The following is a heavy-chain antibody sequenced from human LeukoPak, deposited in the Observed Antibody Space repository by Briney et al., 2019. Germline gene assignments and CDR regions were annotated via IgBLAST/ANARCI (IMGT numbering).Heavy chain of an antibody. CDR1: GYTFTGYY. D-gene: IGHD5-18*01. CDR3: ARTFPAGYSYGHPFDY. CDR2: INPNSGGT. Sequence: ASVKVSCKASGYTFTGYYMHWVRQAPGQGLEWMGWINPNSGGTNYAQKFQGWVTMTRDTSISTAYMELSRLRSDDTAVYCCARTFPAGYSYGHPFDYWGQGTLVTVSS. J-gene: IGHJ4*02. V-gene: IGHV1-2*04.